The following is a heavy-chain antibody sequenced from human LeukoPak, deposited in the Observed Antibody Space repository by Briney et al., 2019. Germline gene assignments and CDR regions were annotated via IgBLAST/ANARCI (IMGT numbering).Heavy chain of an antibody. Sequence: GGSLRLSCAASGFTFDDYGMSWVRQAPGKGLEWVSVTYTGGNSYYADSVKGRFIISRDISKNTLYLQMNSLRAEDSALYYCARGGRGSAAVVAPRSFDIWGQGTMVTVSS. CDR2: TYTGGNS. D-gene: IGHD3-22*01. J-gene: IGHJ3*02. CDR1: GFTFDDYG. CDR3: ARGGRGSAAVVAPRSFDI. V-gene: IGHV3-53*01.